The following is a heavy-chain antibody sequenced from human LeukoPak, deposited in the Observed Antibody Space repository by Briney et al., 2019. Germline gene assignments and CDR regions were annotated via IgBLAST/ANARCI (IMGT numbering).Heavy chain of an antibody. CDR1: GLTFSNYW. Sequence: GGSLRPSCAASGLTFSNYWLTWVRQAPGQGLEWVANIKQDGSEKHYVDSVKGRFTISRDNAKNSLYLQMNSLRAEDTAVCYCARDRQIAYWGQGTLVTVSS. CDR2: IKQDGSEK. CDR3: ARDRQIAY. J-gene: IGHJ4*02. V-gene: IGHV3-7*01.